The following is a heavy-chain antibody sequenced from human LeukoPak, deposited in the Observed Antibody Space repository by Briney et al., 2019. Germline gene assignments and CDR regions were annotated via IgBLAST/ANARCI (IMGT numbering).Heavy chain of an antibody. J-gene: IGHJ4*02. D-gene: IGHD2-2*01. CDR1: GFTFSDYY. CDR2: IGSSGSNI. CDR3: ARGSGYCSSTSCRSPFGY. Sequence: GGSLRLSCAASGFTFSDYYMTWIRQAPGKGLEWISYIGSSGSNIHYADSVKGRFTISRDNAKNSLYLQMNSLRAEDTAVYYCARGSGYCSSTSCRSPFGYWGQGTLVTVSS. V-gene: IGHV3-11*04.